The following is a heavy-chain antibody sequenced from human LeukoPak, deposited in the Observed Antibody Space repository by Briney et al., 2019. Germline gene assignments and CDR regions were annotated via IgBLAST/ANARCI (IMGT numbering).Heavy chain of an antibody. CDR1: GYTFTSYF. Sequence: ASVTVSCKASGYTFTSYFIHWVRQAPGHGLEWMGIINPSGGSTNYAQKFQGRVTMTRDTSTSTVYMELSSLRSEDTAVYYCATAKFGGNSYFDYWGQGTLVTVSS. D-gene: IGHD4-23*01. V-gene: IGHV1-46*01. CDR3: ATAKFGGNSYFDY. J-gene: IGHJ4*02. CDR2: INPSGGST.